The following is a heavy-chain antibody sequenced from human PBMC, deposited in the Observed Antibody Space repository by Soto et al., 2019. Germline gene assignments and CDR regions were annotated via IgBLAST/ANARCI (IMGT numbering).Heavy chain of an antibody. Sequence: EVQLVESGGGLVKPGGSLRLSCEASGFTFSDYSMNWVRQAPGKGLEWVSSITGSSSYIYYADSVKGRFTISRDNAKNSLYLQMNSLRAEDTAVYYCARDRNYNWNYDWFDPWGQGTLVTVSS. D-gene: IGHD1-7*01. V-gene: IGHV3-21*01. CDR1: GFTFSDYS. CDR3: ARDRNYNWNYDWFDP. CDR2: ITGSSSYI. J-gene: IGHJ5*02.